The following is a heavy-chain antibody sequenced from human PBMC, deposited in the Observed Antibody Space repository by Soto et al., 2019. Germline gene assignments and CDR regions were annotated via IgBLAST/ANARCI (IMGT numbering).Heavy chain of an antibody. CDR1: GFTFSSYS. D-gene: IGHD1-26*01. J-gene: IGHJ5*02. Sequence: EVQLVESGGGLVQPGGSLRLSCAASGFTFSSYSMNWVRQAPGKGLEWVSYISSSSSTIYYADSVKGRFTISRDNAKNSLYLRRNSLRDEDTAVYYCAREGGSLNWCDPWGQGTLVTVSS. CDR3: AREGGSLNWCDP. V-gene: IGHV3-48*02. CDR2: ISSSSSTI.